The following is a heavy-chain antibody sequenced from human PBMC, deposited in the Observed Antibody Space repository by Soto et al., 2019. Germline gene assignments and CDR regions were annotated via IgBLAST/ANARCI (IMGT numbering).Heavy chain of an antibody. CDR2: IYYSGST. V-gene: IGHV4-59*01. CDR1: GGSISSYY. CDR3: ARVYVPAGGNLRFES. J-gene: IGHJ5*01. Sequence: SETLSLTCTVSGGSISSYYWSWIRQPPGKGLEWIGYIYYSGSTNYNPSLKSRVTTSVDTSKNQFSLKLSSVTAADAAVYYCARVYVPAGGNLRFESWGQGTLVTVSS. D-gene: IGHD3-16*01.